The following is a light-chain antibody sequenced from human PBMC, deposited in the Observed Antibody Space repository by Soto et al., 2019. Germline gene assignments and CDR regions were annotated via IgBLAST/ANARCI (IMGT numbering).Light chain of an antibody. J-gene: IGLJ2*01. V-gene: IGLV2-11*01. CDR1: SSDVGAYNY. Sequence: QSVLTQPRSVSGSPGQSVTISCTGTSSDVGAYNYVSWYQQHPGKVPKLMIYDVSKRPSGVPDRFSGSKSGNTASLTISGLQAEDEADYYCCSYAGSYTVVFGGGTKLTVL. CDR2: DVS. CDR3: CSYAGSYTVV.